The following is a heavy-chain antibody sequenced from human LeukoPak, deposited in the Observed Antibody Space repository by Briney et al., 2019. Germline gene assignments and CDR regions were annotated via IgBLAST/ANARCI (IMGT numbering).Heavy chain of an antibody. D-gene: IGHD3-9*01. Sequence: SETLSLTCTVSGGSVSSGTYYWSWIRQPPGKELEWIGYISYIGNTNYNPSLKSRVTISKDTSRNQFSLKLSSVTAADTAVYYCVREHDWGDFDYWGQGALVTVSS. CDR2: ISYIGNT. V-gene: IGHV4-61*01. CDR1: GGSVSSGTYY. CDR3: VREHDWGDFDY. J-gene: IGHJ4*02.